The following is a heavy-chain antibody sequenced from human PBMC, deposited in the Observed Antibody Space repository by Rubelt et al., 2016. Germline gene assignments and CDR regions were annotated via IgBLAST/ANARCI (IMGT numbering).Heavy chain of an antibody. Sequence: WYDGSNEYYADSVKGRFTISRDNSKNTLYLQMNSLRAEDTAVYYCARDHPSSSPWGQGTLVTVSS. V-gene: IGHV3-33*01. D-gene: IGHD6-6*01. J-gene: IGHJ5*02. CDR2: WYDGSNE. CDR3: ARDHPSSSP.